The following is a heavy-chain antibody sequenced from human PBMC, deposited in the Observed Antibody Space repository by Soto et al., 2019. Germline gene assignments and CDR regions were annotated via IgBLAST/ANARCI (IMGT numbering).Heavy chain of an antibody. CDR1: RFTFNIYA. CDR3: AKCGYDSSGRLLRYFQN. Sequence: GSLRLSCAASRFTFNIYAIIWVLPTPLNWLEWVSAISGSGGGTYYADSVEGRFTISRDNSNNTLYLQMSSLRAEDTAVYYCAKCGYDSSGRLLRYFQNWGQGTLVTVSS. J-gene: IGHJ1*01. D-gene: IGHD3-22*01. CDR2: ISGSGGGT. V-gene: IGHV3-23*01.